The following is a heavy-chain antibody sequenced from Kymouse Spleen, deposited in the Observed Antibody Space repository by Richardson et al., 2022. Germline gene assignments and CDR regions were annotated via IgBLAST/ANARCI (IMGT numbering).Heavy chain of an antibody. CDR3: AGGPSGYFDWLPLDV. D-gene: IGHD3-9*01. J-gene: IGHJ6*02. CDR2: IYSCGST. CDR1: GFTVSSNY. Sequence: EVQLVESGGGLIQPGGSLRLSCAASGFTVSSNYMSWVRQAPGKGLEWVSVIYSCGSTYYADSVKGRFTISRDNSKNTLYLQMNSLRAEDTAVYYCAGGPSGYFDWLPLDVWGQGTTVTVSS. V-gene: IGHV3-66*03.